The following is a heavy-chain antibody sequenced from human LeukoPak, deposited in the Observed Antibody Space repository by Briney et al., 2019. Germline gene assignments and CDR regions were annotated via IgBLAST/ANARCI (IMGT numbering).Heavy chain of an antibody. CDR2: IYYSGST. J-gene: IGHJ6*03. CDR1: GGSISSSSYY. CDR3: ARGHAGTIFGVVISPPMYMDV. Sequence: SETLSLTCTVSGGSISSSSYYWGWLRQPPGKGLEWIGSIYYSGSTYYNPSLKSRVTISVDTSKNQFSLKLSSVTAADTAVYYCARGHAGTIFGVVISPPMYMDVWGKGTTVTVSS. D-gene: IGHD3-3*01. V-gene: IGHV4-39*07.